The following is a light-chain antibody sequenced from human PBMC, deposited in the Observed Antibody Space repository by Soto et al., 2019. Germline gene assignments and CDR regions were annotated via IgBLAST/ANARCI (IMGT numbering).Light chain of an antibody. J-gene: IGKJ2*01. CDR2: GAS. CDR3: HQYGSSPYT. V-gene: IGKV3-20*01. Sequence: EIVLTQSPGTLSLSPGERATLSCRASQSVSSSYLAWYQQKPGQAPRLLIYGASSRATGIPDRFSGSGSGTDFTLTSRRLEPEDFAVYYCHQYGSSPYTFGQGTKLEIK. CDR1: QSVSSSY.